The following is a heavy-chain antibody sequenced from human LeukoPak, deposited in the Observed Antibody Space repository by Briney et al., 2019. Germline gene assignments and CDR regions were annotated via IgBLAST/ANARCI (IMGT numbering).Heavy chain of an antibody. CDR3: ARGPSHRYGYDFWSGSIYYFDY. CDR2: MNPNSDNT. CDR1: GYTFTSYD. Sequence: GASVKVSCKASGYTFTSYDINWVRQATGQGLEWMGWMNPNSDNTGYAQKFQGRVTMTRNTSISTAYMELSSLRSEDTAVYYCARGPSHRYGYDFWSGSIYYFDYWGQGTLVTVSS. V-gene: IGHV1-8*01. J-gene: IGHJ4*02. D-gene: IGHD3-3*01.